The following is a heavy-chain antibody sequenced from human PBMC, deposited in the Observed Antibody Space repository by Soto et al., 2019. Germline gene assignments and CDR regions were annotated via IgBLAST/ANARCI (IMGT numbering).Heavy chain of an antibody. D-gene: IGHD6-19*01. J-gene: IGHJ4*02. Sequence: LRLSCAASGFTFSSYAMTWVRQAPGKGLEWVSTISGSGGNTYYADSVKGRFTISRDNSKNTLYLQMNSLRADDTAVYYCASRSSGWYFDYWGQGTLVTVSS. CDR1: GFTFSSYA. V-gene: IGHV3-23*01. CDR3: ASRSSGWYFDY. CDR2: ISGSGGNT.